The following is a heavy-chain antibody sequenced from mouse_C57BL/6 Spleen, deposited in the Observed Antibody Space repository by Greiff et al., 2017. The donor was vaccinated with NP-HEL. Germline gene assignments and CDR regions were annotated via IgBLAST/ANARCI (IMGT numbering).Heavy chain of an antibody. V-gene: IGHV1-9*01. CDR3: ARPSVTTVVATDAMDY. CDR1: GYTFTGYW. D-gene: IGHD1-1*01. J-gene: IGHJ4*01. CDR2: ILPGSGST. Sequence: QVQLQQSGAELMKPGASVKLSCKATGYTFTGYWIEWVKQRPGHGLEWIGEILPGSGSTNYNEKFKGKATFTADTSSNTAYMQLSSLTTEDSAIYYCARPSVTTVVATDAMDYWGQGTSVTVSS.